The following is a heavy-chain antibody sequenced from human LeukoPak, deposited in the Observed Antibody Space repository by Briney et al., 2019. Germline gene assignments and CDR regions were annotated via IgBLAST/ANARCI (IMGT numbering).Heavy chain of an antibody. CDR1: GGTFSSYA. CDR3: ARVQYGSGSYLSGVYYYYMDV. CDR2: IIPIFGTA. Sequence: GSSVKVSCKASGGTFSSYAISWVRQAPGQGLEWMGGIIPIFGTANYAQKFQGRVTITADESTSTAYMELSSLRSEDTAVYYCARVQYGSGSYLSGVYYYYMDVWGKGTTVTISS. D-gene: IGHD3-10*01. J-gene: IGHJ6*03. V-gene: IGHV1-69*01.